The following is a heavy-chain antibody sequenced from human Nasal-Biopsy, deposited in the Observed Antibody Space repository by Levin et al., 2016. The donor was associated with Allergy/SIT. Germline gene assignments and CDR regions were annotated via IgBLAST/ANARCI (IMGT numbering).Heavy chain of an antibody. D-gene: IGHD4-11*01. J-gene: IGHJ3*02. CDR2: INPDTGDT. Sequence: SVKVSCKASGYTFTGYYLHWVRQAPGQGLEWMGWINPDTGDTKFAQKFQGRVTMTRDTSVSTAYMALTRLRSDDTAVFYCARGFGDQQLLDAFDIWGQGTMVTVSS. CDR3: ARGFGDQQLLDAFDI. CDR1: GYTFTGYY. V-gene: IGHV1-2*02.